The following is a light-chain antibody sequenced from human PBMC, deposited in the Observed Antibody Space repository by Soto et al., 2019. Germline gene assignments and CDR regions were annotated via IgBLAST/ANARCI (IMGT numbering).Light chain of an antibody. CDR3: QQCSSSPIT. V-gene: IGKV3-20*01. CDR2: DAS. Sequence: EIVLTQSPGTLSLSPGERATLSCRASQRVSSSYLAWYHQKPGQAPRLLIYDASSRATGLPDRFSGGGSGTDFTPTISRLEQEDFAVYYCQQCSSSPITFGQGTRLEIK. CDR1: QRVSSSY. J-gene: IGKJ5*01.